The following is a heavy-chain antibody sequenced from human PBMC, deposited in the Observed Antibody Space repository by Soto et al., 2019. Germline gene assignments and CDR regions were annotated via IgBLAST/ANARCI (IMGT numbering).Heavy chain of an antibody. CDR1: GGTFSSYA. Sequence: SVKFSCKAXGGTFSSYAISWVRQAPGQGLEWMGGIIPIFGTANYAQKFQGRVTITADESTSTAYMELSSLRSEDTAVYYCARDYCSGGSCYSSGSWFDPWGQGTLVTVSS. CDR3: ARDYCSGGSCYSSGSWFDP. D-gene: IGHD2-15*01. V-gene: IGHV1-69*13. CDR2: IIPIFGTA. J-gene: IGHJ5*02.